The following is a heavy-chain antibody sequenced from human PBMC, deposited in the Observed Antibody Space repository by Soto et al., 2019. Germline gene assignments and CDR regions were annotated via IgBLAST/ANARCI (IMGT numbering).Heavy chain of an antibody. J-gene: IGHJ3*02. Sequence: GGSLRLSCTASGFTFGDYAMSWFRQAPGKGLEWVGFIRNKAYGETTEYAASVKGRLTISRDDSKSIAYLQMNSLKTDDTAVYYCSRPRDRSGWPDAFDIWGQGTMVTVSS. D-gene: IGHD6-19*01. V-gene: IGHV3-49*03. CDR1: GFTFGDYA. CDR3: SRPRDRSGWPDAFDI. CDR2: IRNKAYGETT.